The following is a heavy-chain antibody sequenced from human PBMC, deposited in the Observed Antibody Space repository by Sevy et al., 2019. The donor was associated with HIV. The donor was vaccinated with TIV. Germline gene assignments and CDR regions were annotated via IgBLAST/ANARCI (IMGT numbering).Heavy chain of an antibody. V-gene: IGHV3-30*18. CDR2: ISYDGSNK. Sequence: GGSLRLSCAASGFTFSSYGMHWVRQAPGKGLEWVAVISYDGSNKYYADSVKGRFTISRDNSKNTLYLQMNSLRAEDTDVYYCAKVLRHSTGKQSYYYYGMDVWGQGTTVTVSS. J-gene: IGHJ6*02. D-gene: IGHD1-1*01. CDR1: GFTFSSYG. CDR3: AKVLRHSTGKQSYYYYGMDV.